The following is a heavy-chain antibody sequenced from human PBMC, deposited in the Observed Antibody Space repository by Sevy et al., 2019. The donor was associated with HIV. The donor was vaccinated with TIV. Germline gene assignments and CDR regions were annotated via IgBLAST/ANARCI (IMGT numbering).Heavy chain of an antibody. CDR3: ARVRYDFWSGYYPFYFDY. V-gene: IGHV4-34*01. CDR2: INHSGST. D-gene: IGHD3-3*01. J-gene: IGHJ4*02. CDR1: GGSFSGYY. Sequence: SETLSLTCAVYGGSFSGYYWSWIRQPPGKGLEWIGEINHSGSTNYNPSLKSRVTISVDTSKNQFPLKLSSVTAADTAVSYCARVRYDFWSGYYPFYFDYWGQGTLVTVSS.